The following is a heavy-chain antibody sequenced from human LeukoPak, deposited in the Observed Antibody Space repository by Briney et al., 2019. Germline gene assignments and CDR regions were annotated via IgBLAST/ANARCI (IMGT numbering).Heavy chain of an antibody. J-gene: IGHJ4*02. D-gene: IGHD5-12*01. CDR2: ISGYSTYI. V-gene: IGHV3-11*05. Sequence: GGSLRLSCAASGFXFSDYYMTWIRQAPGKGLQWVSYISGYSTYINYADSVKSRFTTSRDNAKNSLYLQMNSLRAEDTAVYYCARDSFGSGYDLMLDYWAQGTLVTVSS. CDR3: ARDSFGSGYDLMLDY. CDR1: GFXFSDYY.